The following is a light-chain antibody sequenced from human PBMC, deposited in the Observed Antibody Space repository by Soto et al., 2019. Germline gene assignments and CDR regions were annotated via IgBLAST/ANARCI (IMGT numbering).Light chain of an antibody. CDR3: QRNYNAGIT. V-gene: IGKV1-27*01. CDR1: RGSSSY. CDR2: SAS. J-gene: IGKJ4*01. Sequence: IQLTLSPSSLSASVGDRVTITCRMKRGSSSYLDWYRQKPGKVPKLLIYSASNLQSGVPSRFSGSGSGTDFTLTISSLQPEDVATYYGQRNYNAGITFGGGTKVDIK.